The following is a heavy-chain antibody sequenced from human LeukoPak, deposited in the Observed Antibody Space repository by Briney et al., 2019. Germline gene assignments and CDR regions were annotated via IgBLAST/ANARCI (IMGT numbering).Heavy chain of an antibody. D-gene: IGHD3-10*01. Sequence: GGSLRLSCAASGFTFSSYGMHWVRQAPGKGLEWVAVISYDGSNKYYADSVKGRFTISRDNSKNTLYLQMNSLRAGDTAVYYCANQPYYYGSGSYPGMDVWGKGTTVTVSS. CDR2: ISYDGSNK. CDR1: GFTFSSYG. J-gene: IGHJ6*04. V-gene: IGHV3-30*18. CDR3: ANQPYYYGSGSYPGMDV.